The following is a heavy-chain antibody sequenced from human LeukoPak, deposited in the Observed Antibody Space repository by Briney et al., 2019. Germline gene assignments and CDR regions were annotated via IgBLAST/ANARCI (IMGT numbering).Heavy chain of an antibody. J-gene: IGHJ6*02. CDR2: INHSGSA. CDR3: ARGRYCSGGSCWYYYYYGMDV. D-gene: IGHD2-15*01. CDR1: GGSFSGYY. V-gene: IGHV4-34*01. Sequence: SETLSLTCAVYGGSFSGYYWSWIRQPPGKGLEWIGEINHSGSANYNPSLKSRVTISVDTSKNQFSLKLSSVTAADTAVYYCARGRYCSGGSCWYYYYYGMDVWGQGTTVTVSS.